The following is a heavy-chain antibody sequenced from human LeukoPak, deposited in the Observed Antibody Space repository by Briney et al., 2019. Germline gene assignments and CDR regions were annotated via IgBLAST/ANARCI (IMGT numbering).Heavy chain of an antibody. Sequence: VASVKVSCKVSGYTLTELSMHWVRQAPGKGLEWMGGFDPEDGETIYAQKFQGRVTMTEDTSTDTAYMELSSLRSEDTAMYYCAPSPLYGDYLGTTAKYWGQGTLVTVSS. V-gene: IGHV1-24*01. CDR1: GYTLTELS. CDR2: FDPEDGET. CDR3: APSPLYGDYLGTTAKY. J-gene: IGHJ4*02. D-gene: IGHD4-17*01.